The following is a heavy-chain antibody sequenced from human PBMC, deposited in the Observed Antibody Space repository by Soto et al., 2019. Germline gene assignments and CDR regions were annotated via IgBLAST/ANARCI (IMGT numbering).Heavy chain of an antibody. J-gene: IGHJ4*02. Sequence: QVQLQESGPGLVKPSETLSLTCTVSGASVRSGSYYWSWVRQPPGRGLEWIGYIYDTGTTNYNPSLTSRVTMSVDTSKNQFSLKLNSLTAADTAVYYCARVDDYGDYFDYWGQGTLVTVSS. CDR2: IYDTGTT. CDR1: GASVRSGSYY. D-gene: IGHD4-17*01. CDR3: ARVDDYGDYFDY. V-gene: IGHV4-61*01.